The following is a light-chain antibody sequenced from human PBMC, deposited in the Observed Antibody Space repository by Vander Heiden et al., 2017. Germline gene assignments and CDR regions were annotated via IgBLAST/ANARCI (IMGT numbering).Light chain of an antibody. Sequence: DPVTTTCRASQGISSYLAWYQQKPGKAPKLLIYAASTLQSGVPSRFSGSGSGKEFTLTISSLQPEDFATYYCQQLNSYPLFTFGHGTKVDIK. J-gene: IGKJ3*01. V-gene: IGKV1-9*01. CDR2: AAS. CDR1: QGISSY. CDR3: QQLNSYPLFT.